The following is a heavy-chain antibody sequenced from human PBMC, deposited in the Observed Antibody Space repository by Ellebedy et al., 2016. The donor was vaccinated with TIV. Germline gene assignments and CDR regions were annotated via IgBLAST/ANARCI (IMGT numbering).Heavy chain of an antibody. Sequence: MPSETLSLTCTVSGGSISSYSWSWIRQPPGKGLEWIGYFYNSVNTIYNHSLKSRVSMSVDTSKNQVSLKLRSFTAEDTAVYYCARFFESGSTGDYWGQGTLVTVSS. D-gene: IGHD3-10*01. J-gene: IGHJ4*02. CDR3: ARFFESGSTGDY. CDR2: FYNSVNT. CDR1: GGSISSYS. V-gene: IGHV4-59*08.